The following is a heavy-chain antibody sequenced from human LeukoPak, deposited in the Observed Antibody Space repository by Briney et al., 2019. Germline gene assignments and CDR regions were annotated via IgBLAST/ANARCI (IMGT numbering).Heavy chain of an antibody. Sequence: SETQSHTWGADGGSVSGDYGSWRRQNKGKGVEWVGEINHSGSTNYNPSLKSRVSISVDTSKNQFSLKLSSVTAADTAVYYCASVHTSGFAGTEVDYWGQGTLVTVSS. CDR3: ASVHTSGFAGTEVDY. CDR1: GGSVSGDY. J-gene: IGHJ4*02. CDR2: INHSGST. D-gene: IGHD3-16*01. V-gene: IGHV4-34*01.